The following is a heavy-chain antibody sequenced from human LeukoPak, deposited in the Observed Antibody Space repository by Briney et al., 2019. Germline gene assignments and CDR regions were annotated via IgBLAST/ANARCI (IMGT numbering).Heavy chain of an antibody. CDR3: AKDSGGYYLTKYYYYMDV. Sequence: GGSLRLSCAASGFTFSTYAMHWVRQAPGKGLEWVAVISYDGSNTYSADSVKGRFTISRDNSKNTLYLQMNTLRAEDTAVYYCAKDSGGYYLTKYYYYMDVWGKGTTVTVSS. CDR2: ISYDGSNT. J-gene: IGHJ6*03. V-gene: IGHV3-30-3*01. D-gene: IGHD3-3*01. CDR1: GFTFSTYA.